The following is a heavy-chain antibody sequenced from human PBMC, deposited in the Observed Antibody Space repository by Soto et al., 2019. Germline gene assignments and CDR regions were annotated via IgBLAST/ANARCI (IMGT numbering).Heavy chain of an antibody. D-gene: IGHD6-13*01. CDR1: GDSVSSDSAA. J-gene: IGHJ4*02. CDR3: VRGRSSSFDY. V-gene: IGHV6-1*01. Sequence: QVQLQQSGPGLVKPSQTLSLTCAISGDSVSSDSAAWHWIRQSPSRGLEWLGRTFYRSKWYNDYAVSVKXXIXIXXATSKNQFSLQLNSVTPEDTAVYYCVRGRSSSFDYWGQGALVTVSS. CDR2: TFYRSKWYN.